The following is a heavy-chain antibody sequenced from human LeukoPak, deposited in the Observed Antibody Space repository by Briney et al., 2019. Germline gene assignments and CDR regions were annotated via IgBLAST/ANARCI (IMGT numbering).Heavy chain of an antibody. V-gene: IGHV3-23*01. CDR1: GFTFSSYA. CDR3: ACYSSGWYRSGYDY. Sequence: GGSLRLSCAASGFTFSSYAMSWVRQAPGKGLEWVSAISGSGGSTYYADTVKGRFTISRDNSKNTLYLQMNSLRAEDAAVYYCACYSSGWYRSGYDYWGQGTLVTVSS. J-gene: IGHJ4*02. CDR2: ISGSGGST. D-gene: IGHD6-19*01.